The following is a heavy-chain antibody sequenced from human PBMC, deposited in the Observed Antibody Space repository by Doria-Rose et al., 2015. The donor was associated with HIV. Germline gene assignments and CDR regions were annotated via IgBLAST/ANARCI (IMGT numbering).Heavy chain of an antibody. V-gene: IGHV2-26*01. CDR3: ARIKSSRWYHKYYFDF. D-gene: IGHD6-13*01. J-gene: IGHJ4*02. CDR2: VFSDDER. CDR1: GVSLSSPGMG. Sequence: QVTLKESGPVLAKPTETLTLTCTVSGVSLSSPGMGVSWIRQPPGKALEWLANVFSDDERSDKTSLKSRLTISRGTSKSQVVLTMTDMDPVDTATYYCARIKSSRWYHKYYFDFWGQGTLVIVSA.